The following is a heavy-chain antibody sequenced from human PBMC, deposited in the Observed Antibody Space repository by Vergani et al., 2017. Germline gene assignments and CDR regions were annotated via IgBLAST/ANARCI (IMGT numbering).Heavy chain of an antibody. V-gene: IGHV1-69*04. D-gene: IGHD3-9*01. CDR2: IIPILGIA. CDR3: ARDRWVYYEILTGYSFDL. J-gene: IGHJ2*01. Sequence: QVQLVQSGAEVKKPGSSVKVSCKASGGPFSSYAISWVRQAPGQGLEWMGRIIPILGIANYAQKFQGRVTITADKSTSTAYMELSSLRSEDTAVYYCARDRWVYYEILTGYSFDLGGRGTLVTVSS. CDR1: GGPFSSYA.